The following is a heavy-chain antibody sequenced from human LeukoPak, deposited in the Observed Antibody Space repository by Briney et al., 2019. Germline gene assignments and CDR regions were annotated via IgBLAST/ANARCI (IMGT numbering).Heavy chain of an antibody. D-gene: IGHD3-22*01. J-gene: IGHJ4*02. Sequence: PSETLSLTCAVYGGSFSGYYWSWIRQPPGKGLEWIGEINHSGSTNYNPSLKSRVTISVDTSKNQFSLKVSSVTAADTAVYYCARERWYYDDSSGYYDYWGQGTLVTVSS. V-gene: IGHV4-34*01. CDR3: ARERWYYDDSSGYYDY. CDR2: INHSGST. CDR1: GGSFSGYY.